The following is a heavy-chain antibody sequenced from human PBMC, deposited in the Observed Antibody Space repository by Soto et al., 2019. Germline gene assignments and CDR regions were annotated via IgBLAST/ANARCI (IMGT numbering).Heavy chain of an antibody. J-gene: IGHJ5*02. Sequence: EVQLVESGGGLVQPGESLRLSCAAFGFTFSGYWMTWVRQAPGKGLEWVANIKQDGSGKSYVDSVKGRFTISKDNAKNSLFLQMNSLRAEDTAVYYCARVRIHTVIKDGLSFDPWGQGTLVTVSS. CDR1: GFTFSGYW. CDR2: IKQDGSGK. CDR3: ARVRIHTVIKDGLSFDP. V-gene: IGHV3-7*01. D-gene: IGHD3-10*01.